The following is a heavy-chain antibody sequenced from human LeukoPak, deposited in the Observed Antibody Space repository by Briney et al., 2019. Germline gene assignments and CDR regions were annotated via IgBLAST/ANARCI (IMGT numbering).Heavy chain of an antibody. V-gene: IGHV4-39*01. J-gene: IGHJ6*02. Sequence: PSETLSLTCIVSGGSISSISSNNYHWGWIRQPPGKGLEWIGSIYYSGSTYYNPSLKSRVTISVDTSKNQFSLKLSSVTAADTALYYCARNNGMDVWGQGTTVIVSS. CDR1: GGSISSISSNNYH. CDR2: IYYSGST. CDR3: ARNNGMDV.